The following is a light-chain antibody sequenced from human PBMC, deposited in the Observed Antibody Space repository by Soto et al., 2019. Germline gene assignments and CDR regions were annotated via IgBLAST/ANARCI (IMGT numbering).Light chain of an antibody. V-gene: IGLV1-47*02. Sequence: QSVLTQPPSASGTPGQRVTISCSGSSSNIGSNFVYWYQQLPGTAPKLLIYSNNQRTSGVPDRFSGSKSGTSASLAISGLRSEDEADYYCATWDDGLSGRVFGGGTQLTVL. J-gene: IGLJ7*01. CDR2: SNN. CDR1: SSNIGSNF. CDR3: ATWDDGLSGRV.